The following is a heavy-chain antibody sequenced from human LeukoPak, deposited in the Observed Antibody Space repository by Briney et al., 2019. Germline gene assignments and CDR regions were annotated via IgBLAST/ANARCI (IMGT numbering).Heavy chain of an antibody. V-gene: IGHV1-69*04. D-gene: IGHD6-19*01. CDR2: IIPIFGIA. CDR3: ARDHQSEMAGTDWFDP. Sequence: ASVKVSCKASGGTFSSYAISWVRQAPGQGLEWMGRIIPIFGIANYAQKFQGRVTITADKSTSTAYMELSSLRSEDTAVYYCARDHQSEMAGTDWFDPWGQGTLVTVSS. J-gene: IGHJ5*02. CDR1: GGTFSSYA.